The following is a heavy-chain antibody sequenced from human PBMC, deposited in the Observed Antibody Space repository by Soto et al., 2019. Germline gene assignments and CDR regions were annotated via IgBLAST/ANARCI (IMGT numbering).Heavy chain of an antibody. V-gene: IGHV1-2*04. D-gene: IGHD5-12*01. Sequence: GASVKVSCKASGYTFTGYYMHWVRQAPGQGLEWMGWINPNSGGTNYAQKFQGWVTMTRDTSISTAYMELSRLRSDDTAVYYCASCPIESGYDPPCEYFQHWGQGTLVTVSS. J-gene: IGHJ1*01. CDR1: GYTFTGYY. CDR3: ASCPIESGYDPPCEYFQH. CDR2: INPNSGGT.